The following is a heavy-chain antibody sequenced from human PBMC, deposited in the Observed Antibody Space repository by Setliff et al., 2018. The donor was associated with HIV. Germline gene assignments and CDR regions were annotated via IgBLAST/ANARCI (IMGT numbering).Heavy chain of an antibody. CDR1: GSTVSSSY. CDR3: ARVRTVAGLKVGFEDY. V-gene: IGHV3-66*01. D-gene: IGHD6-19*01. Sequence: AGGSLRLSCAASGSTVSSSYMSWVRQAPGKGLEWVSFIYPGGTTNYADSVKGRFTISRDTSKNTLFLQMNTLRAEDTAVYYCARVRTVAGLKVGFEDYWGQGTLVTVSS. J-gene: IGHJ4*02. CDR2: IYPGGTT.